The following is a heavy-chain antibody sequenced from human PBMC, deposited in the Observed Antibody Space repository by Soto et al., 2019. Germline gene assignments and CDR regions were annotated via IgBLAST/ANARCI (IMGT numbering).Heavy chain of an antibody. V-gene: IGHV1-2*04. D-gene: IGHD3-22*01. J-gene: IGHJ6*02. CDR2: INPNSGGT. CDR1: GYTFTGYY. CDR3: ARYYYDSSGYPYYYYGMDV. Sequence: GASVKVSCKASGYTFTGYYMHWVRQAPGQGLEWMGWINPNSGGTNYAQKFQGWVTMTRDTSISTAYMELSRLRSDDTAVYYCARYYYDSSGYPYYYYGMDVWGQGTTVTVSS.